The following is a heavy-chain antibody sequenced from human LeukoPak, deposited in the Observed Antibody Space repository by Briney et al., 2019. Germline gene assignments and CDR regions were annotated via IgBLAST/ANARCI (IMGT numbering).Heavy chain of an antibody. CDR3: ARDFPLRSRTTHWYFDL. CDR2: IIPIFGTA. J-gene: IGHJ2*01. CDR1: GGTLSNYA. Sequence: ASVKVSCKASGGTLSNYAISWVRQAPGQGVEGMGGIIPIFGTANYAQKFQGRVTITTDESTSTAYMELSSLRSEDTAVYYCARDFPLRSRTTHWYFDLWGRGTLVTVSS. D-gene: IGHD4-17*01. V-gene: IGHV1-69*05.